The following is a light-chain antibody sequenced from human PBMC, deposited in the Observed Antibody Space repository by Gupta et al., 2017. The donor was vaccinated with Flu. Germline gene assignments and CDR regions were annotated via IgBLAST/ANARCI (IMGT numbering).Light chain of an antibody. CDR1: SGSIASYY. V-gene: IGLV6-57*01. CDR2: EDK. Sequence: NFMLTQPHSVSESPGKTVAISCTRSSGSIASYYVQWYQQRPGSSPILVIYEDKHRPSGVPDRFSGSIDRSSNSASLTISGLKTEDEADYYCQSYDDSHHWGFGGGTQLTVL. J-gene: IGLJ3*02. CDR3: QSYDDSHHWG.